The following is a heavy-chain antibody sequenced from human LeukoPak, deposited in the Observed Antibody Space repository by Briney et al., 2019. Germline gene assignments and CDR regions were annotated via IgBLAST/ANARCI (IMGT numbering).Heavy chain of an antibody. V-gene: IGHV1-2*06. Sequence: ASVKVSCKASGYTFTGYYMHWVRQAPGQGLEWMGRINPNSGGANYAQKFQGRVTITRNTSISTAYMELSSLRSEDTAVYYCARVGVLDCSSTSCYHYYYYMDVWGKGTTVTVSS. CDR1: GYTFTGYY. D-gene: IGHD2-2*01. CDR3: ARVGVLDCSSTSCYHYYYYMDV. CDR2: INPNSGGA. J-gene: IGHJ6*03.